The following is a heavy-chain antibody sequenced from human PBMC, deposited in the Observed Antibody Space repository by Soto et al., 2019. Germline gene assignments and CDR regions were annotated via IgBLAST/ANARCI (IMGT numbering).Heavy chain of an antibody. V-gene: IGHV4-4*07. Sequence: PSETLSLTCTVSGGSISSYYWSWIRQPAGKGLEWIGRIYTSGSTNYNPSLKSRVTMSVDTSKNQFSLKLSSVTAAGTAVYYCARVAYSSGHGYFDYWGQGTLVTVSS. CDR2: IYTSGST. D-gene: IGHD3-22*01. J-gene: IGHJ4*02. CDR1: GGSISSYY. CDR3: ARVAYSSGHGYFDY.